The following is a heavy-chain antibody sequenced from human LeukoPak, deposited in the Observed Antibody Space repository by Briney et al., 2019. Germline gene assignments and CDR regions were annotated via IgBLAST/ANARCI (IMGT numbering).Heavy chain of an antibody. CDR1: GFIVSSNY. D-gene: IGHD3-10*01. CDR3: ARGLGRELDGAFDI. J-gene: IGHJ3*02. V-gene: IGHV3-53*01. Sequence: GGSLRLSCAASGFIVSSNYMSWVRQAPGKGLEWVSVIYSGGRTYYADSVKGRFTISRDNSRNTQYLQMNSLRAEDTAVYYCARGLGRELDGAFDIWGQGTMVTVSS. CDR2: IYSGGRT.